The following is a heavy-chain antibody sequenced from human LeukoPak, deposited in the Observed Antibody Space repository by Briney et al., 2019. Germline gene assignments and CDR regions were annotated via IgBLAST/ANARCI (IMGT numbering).Heavy chain of an antibody. CDR2: IKPDGSEK. CDR1: GFSFSSYW. Sequence: GGSLRLSCAASGFSFSSYWMAWVRQAPGKGLEWVANIKPDGSEKKYGDSVKGRFTISRDNAKNSVYLQMSSLRAEETAVYYCARYSSSRKHYYYYYMDVWGKGTTVTVSS. D-gene: IGHD6-13*01. V-gene: IGHV3-7*01. CDR3: ARYSSSRKHYYYYYMDV. J-gene: IGHJ6*03.